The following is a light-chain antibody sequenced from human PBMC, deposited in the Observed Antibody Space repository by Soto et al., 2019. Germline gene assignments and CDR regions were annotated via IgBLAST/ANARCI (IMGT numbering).Light chain of an antibody. Sequence: EFVLTQSPDTLSLPPGERATLSCRASQTVTSSNVAWYQQQPGQAPRPLVYGPSTRATAVPARFSGSGSGTDFTPTISRLEPEDVAVDYCQQYGDSLPDTFGPGTKVEIK. CDR3: QQYGDSLPDT. CDR2: GPS. CDR1: QTVTSSN. V-gene: IGKV3-20*01. J-gene: IGKJ3*01.